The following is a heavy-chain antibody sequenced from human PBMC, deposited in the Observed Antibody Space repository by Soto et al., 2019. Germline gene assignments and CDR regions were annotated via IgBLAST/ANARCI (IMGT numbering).Heavy chain of an antibody. D-gene: IGHD6-6*01. J-gene: IGHJ6*02. CDR3: ARAADPYSSSPYYYYYGMDV. CDR1: GYSFSSYA. Sequence: ASVKVSCKVSGYSFSSYAIHWVRQAPGQRLEWMGWISTGNANTKYSQKFQGRVTITRDTSASTAYMELSSLRSEDTAVYYCARAADPYSSSPYYYYYGMDVWGQGTTVTVSS. V-gene: IGHV1-3*04. CDR2: ISTGNANT.